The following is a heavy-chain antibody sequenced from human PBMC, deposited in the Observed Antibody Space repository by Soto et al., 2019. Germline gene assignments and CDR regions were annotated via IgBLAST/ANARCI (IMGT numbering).Heavy chain of an antibody. CDR2: IWYDGSNK. CDR3: ARGGPLTLKEVRGGSLSPMDV. V-gene: IGHV3-33*01. J-gene: IGHJ6*04. Sequence: QPGGSLRLSCAASGFTFSSYGMHWVRQAPGKGLEWVAVIWYDGSNKYYADSVKGRFTISRDNSKNTLYLQMNSLRAEDTAVYYCARGGPLTLKEVRGGSLSPMDVWGKGTTVTVSS. D-gene: IGHD3-10*01. CDR1: GFTFSSYG.